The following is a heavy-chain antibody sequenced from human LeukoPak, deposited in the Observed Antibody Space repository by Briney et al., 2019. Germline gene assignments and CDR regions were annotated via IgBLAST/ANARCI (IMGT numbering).Heavy chain of an antibody. V-gene: IGHV1-69*13. CDR3: ARGRIMTGSVYYYYGMDV. CDR1: GGTFSSYA. Sequence: ASVKVSCEASGGTFSSYAISWVRQAPGQGLEWMGGIIPIFGTANYAQKFQGRVTITADESTSTAYMELSSLRSEDTAVYYCARGRIMTGSVYYYYGMDVRGQGTTVTVSS. D-gene: IGHD3-9*01. CDR2: IIPIFGTA. J-gene: IGHJ6*02.